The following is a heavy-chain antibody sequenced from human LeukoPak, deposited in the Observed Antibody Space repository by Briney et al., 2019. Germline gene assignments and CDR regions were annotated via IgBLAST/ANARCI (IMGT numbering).Heavy chain of an antibody. D-gene: IGHD1-1*01. V-gene: IGHV1-69*04. CDR3: ARTGTTQNYYYGMYV. CDR1: GGTFSSYA. J-gene: IGHJ6*02. CDR2: IIPILGIA. Sequence: AASVTVSCKASGGTFSSYAISWVGQAPGQGVEWMGRIIPILGIANYAQKFQGRVTITADKSTSTAYMELSSLTSEDTAVHYCARTGTTQNYYYGMYVWGQGTTVTVSS.